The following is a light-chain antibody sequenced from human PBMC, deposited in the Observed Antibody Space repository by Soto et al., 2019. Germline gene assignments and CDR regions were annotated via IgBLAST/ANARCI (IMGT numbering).Light chain of an antibody. CDR1: SSNIGSNS. CDR3: AAWDDSLNGFV. Sequence: QSALTQPPSASGTPGQRVPISCSGSSSNIGSNSVQWHQQLPGTAPNLLIYADNQRPSGVPDRFSGSKSGTSASLAITGLQSGDEADYYCAAWDDSLNGFVFGTGTKVTVL. CDR2: ADN. J-gene: IGLJ1*01. V-gene: IGLV1-44*01.